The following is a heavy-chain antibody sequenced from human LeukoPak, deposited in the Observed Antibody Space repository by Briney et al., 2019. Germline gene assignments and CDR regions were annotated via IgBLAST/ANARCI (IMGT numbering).Heavy chain of an antibody. D-gene: IGHD3-3*01. CDR1: GGSFSDTGYY. CDR3: ARHGAWSGFYFDF. J-gene: IGHJ4*02. V-gene: IGHV4-39*01. Sequence: SETLSLTCTVSGGSFSDTGYYWAWIRQPPGKGLEWIGRIYYSGNTFYNPSLKSRVTTSVDTSKKQFSLRLNSLTAADTAVYYCARHGAWSGFYFDFWGRGILVTVSS. CDR2: IYYSGNT.